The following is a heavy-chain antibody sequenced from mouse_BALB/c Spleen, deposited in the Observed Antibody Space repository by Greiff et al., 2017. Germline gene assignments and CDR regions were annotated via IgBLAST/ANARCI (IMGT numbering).Heavy chain of an antibody. D-gene: IGHD2-2*01. CDR2: INPSNGGT. V-gene: IGHV1S81*02. CDR1: GYTFTSYY. J-gene: IGHJ4*01. Sequence: QVQLQQSGAELVKPGASVKLSCKASGYTFTSYYMYWVKQRPGQGLEWIGEINPSNGGTNFNEKFKSKATLTVDKSSSTAYMQLSSLTSEDSAVYYCTRSPYGYDRTPYAMDYWGQGTSVTVSS. CDR3: TRSPYGYDRTPYAMDY.